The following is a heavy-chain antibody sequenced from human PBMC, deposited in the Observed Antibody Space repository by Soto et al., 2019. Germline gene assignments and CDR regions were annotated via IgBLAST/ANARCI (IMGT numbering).Heavy chain of an antibody. CDR3: ATTNWNHNLFAP. CDR2: MNHRRST. V-gene: IGHV4-34*01. D-gene: IGHD1-1*01. J-gene: IGHJ5*02. Sequence: PXVTLSLTCAVVGGAFSVNYWSWIRQHRGNGRESIGEMNHRRSTNNNPSLTCRVTMAVDTSNNQFSLKLTSMTAANTAVYYCATTNWNHNLFAPWGQGTLGTVS. CDR1: GGAFSVNY.